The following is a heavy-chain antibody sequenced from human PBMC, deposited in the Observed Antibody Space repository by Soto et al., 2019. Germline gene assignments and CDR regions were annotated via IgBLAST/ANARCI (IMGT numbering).Heavy chain of an antibody. CDR2: IFYTGST. V-gene: IGHV4-31*03. CDR1: GGPFSRGGYY. J-gene: IGHJ4*02. CDR3: ARGRKTAVTIDN. D-gene: IGHD4-17*01. Sequence: SETLSLTCTVSGGPFSRGGYYWSWIRQHPGKGLECIGYIFYTGSTNYNPSLKSRVTISVDTSKNQFSLKLSSVTAADTAVYYCARGRKTAVTIDNWGQGTLVTASS.